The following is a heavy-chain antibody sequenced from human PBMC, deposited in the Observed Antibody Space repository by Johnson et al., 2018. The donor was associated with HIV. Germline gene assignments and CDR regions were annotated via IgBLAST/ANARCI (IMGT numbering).Heavy chain of an antibody. V-gene: IGHV3-30*02. CDR2: IRYDGSNK. CDR3: AKDIWAYCGGDCSPGSAFDI. Sequence: VQLVESGGGVVQPGRSLRLSCAASGFSFSNYPMHWVRQAPGKGLEWMAFIRYDGSNKYYADSVKGRFTISRDNSKNTLYLQMNSLRAEDTALYFCAKDIWAYCGGDCSPGSAFDIWGQGTMVTVSS. J-gene: IGHJ3*02. CDR1: GFSFSNYP. D-gene: IGHD2-21*01.